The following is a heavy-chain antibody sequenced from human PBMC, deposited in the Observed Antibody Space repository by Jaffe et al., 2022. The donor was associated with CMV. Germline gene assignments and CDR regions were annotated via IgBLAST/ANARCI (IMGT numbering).Heavy chain of an antibody. CDR3: ARGPYDFWSGYLTEYYFDY. CDR2: INPNSGGT. D-gene: IGHD3-3*01. CDR1: GYTFTGYY. J-gene: IGHJ4*02. V-gene: IGHV1-2*02. Sequence: QVQLVQSGAEVKKPGASVKVSCKASGYTFTGYYMHWVRQAPGQGLEWMGWINPNSGGTNYAQKFQGRVTMTRDTSISTAYMELSRLRSDDTAVYYCARGPYDFWSGYLTEYYFDYWGQGTLVTVSS.